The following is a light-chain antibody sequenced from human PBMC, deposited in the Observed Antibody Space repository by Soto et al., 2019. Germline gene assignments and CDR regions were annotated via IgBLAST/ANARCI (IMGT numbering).Light chain of an antibody. J-gene: IGKJ2*01. Sequence: DIVLTQSPGTLSLSPGERATLSCRATQSVSSDYLAWYQQKPGQAPRLLISGASNTATGIPDRFSGSGSGTDCTLTISRLEPEDFAVYYCQQYGNSPYTFGQGTKLEIK. CDR1: QSVSSDY. V-gene: IGKV3-20*01. CDR3: QQYGNSPYT. CDR2: GAS.